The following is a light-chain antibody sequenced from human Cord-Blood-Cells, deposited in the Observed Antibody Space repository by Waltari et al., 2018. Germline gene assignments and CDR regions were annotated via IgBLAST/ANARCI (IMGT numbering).Light chain of an antibody. CDR2: AAS. CDR1: LGIRSY. Sequence: AIRMTQSPSSFSASTGDRVTITCRASLGIRSYLAWYKQKPGKAPKLLIYAASTFQSGVPLRFSGSGSGTDFTLTISFLQSEDFAKYYCQQYYSYPKTFGQGTKGEIK. V-gene: IGKV1-8*01. J-gene: IGKJ1*01. CDR3: QQYYSYPKT.